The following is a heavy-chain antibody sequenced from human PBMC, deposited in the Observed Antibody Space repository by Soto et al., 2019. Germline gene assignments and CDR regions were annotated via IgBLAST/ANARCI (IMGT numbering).Heavy chain of an antibody. Sequence: GGSLRLSCAASGFTFSNAWMNWVRQAPGKGLEWVGRIKSKTDGGTTDYAAPVKGRFTISRDDSKNTLYLQMNSLKTEDTAVYYCTTDSSVVVVAATDPTAYGMDVWGQGTTVTVSS. D-gene: IGHD2-15*01. V-gene: IGHV3-15*07. CDR2: IKSKTDGGTT. J-gene: IGHJ6*02. CDR3: TTDSSVVVVAATDPTAYGMDV. CDR1: GFTFSNAW.